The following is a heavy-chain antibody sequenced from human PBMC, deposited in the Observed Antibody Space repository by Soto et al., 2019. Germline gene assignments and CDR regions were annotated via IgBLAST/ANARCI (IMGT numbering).Heavy chain of an antibody. CDR3: ARELLFYDSDGFSWDDAFDI. CDR1: GCSLSSSAYS. J-gene: IGHJ3*02. D-gene: IGHD3-22*01. CDR2: IYQSGST. V-gene: IGHV4-30-2*01. Sequence: PSETLSLTCSVTGCSLSSSAYSWSWIRQPPGKGLEWIGFIYQSGSTYYNPSLKSRVTMSLDRPKNQFSLKLSSVTAADTAVYYCARELLFYDSDGFSWDDAFDIWGQGTMVTVSS.